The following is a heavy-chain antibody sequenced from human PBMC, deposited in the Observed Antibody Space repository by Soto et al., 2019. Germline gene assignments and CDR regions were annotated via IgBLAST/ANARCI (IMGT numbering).Heavy chain of an antibody. CDR1: GFTFSSYA. CDR2: ISGSGGST. Sequence: GGSLRLSCAASGFTFSSYAMSWVRQTPGKGLEWVSAISGSGGSTYYADSVKGRFTISRDNSKNTLYLQMNSLRAEDTAVYYCAKDKDSSSWYFDYWGQGTLVTVSS. V-gene: IGHV3-23*01. J-gene: IGHJ4*02. D-gene: IGHD6-13*01. CDR3: AKDKDSSSWYFDY.